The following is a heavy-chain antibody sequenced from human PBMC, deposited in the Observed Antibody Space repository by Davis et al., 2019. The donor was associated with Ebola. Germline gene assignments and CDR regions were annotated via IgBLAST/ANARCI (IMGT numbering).Heavy chain of an antibody. CDR3: SRDVEDSAIISYGLDV. CDR2: ISGSSSTV. CDR1: GFTFSSYG. Sequence: GESLKISCAASGFTFSSYGMSWVRQAPGEGLEWVSYISGSSSTVYNADSVKGRFTISRDNAKNSLYLQMNSLRDEDTAVYYCSRDVEDSAIISYGLDVWGPGSLVIVSS. D-gene: IGHD3/OR15-3a*01. V-gene: IGHV3-48*02. J-gene: IGHJ4*02.